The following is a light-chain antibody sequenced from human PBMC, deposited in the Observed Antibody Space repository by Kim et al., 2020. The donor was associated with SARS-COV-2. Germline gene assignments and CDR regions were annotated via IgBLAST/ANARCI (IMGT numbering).Light chain of an antibody. CDR1: NSDVGSYNL. Sequence: QSALTQPASVSGYHGQSITISCTGTNSDVGSYNLVSWYQQHPGKAPKLMIYEVNNRPSGVSDRFSGSKSGNTASLTISGLQAEDEADYYCSSYAGSGLGVFGGGTQLTVL. CDR2: EVN. J-gene: IGLJ3*02. CDR3: SSYAGSGLGV. V-gene: IGLV2-23*02.